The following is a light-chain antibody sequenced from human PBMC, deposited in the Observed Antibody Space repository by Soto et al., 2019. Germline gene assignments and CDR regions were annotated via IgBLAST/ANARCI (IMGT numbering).Light chain of an antibody. V-gene: IGLV2-11*01. Sequence: QSALTQPRSVSGSPGQSVTISCTGTSSDVGGYDFVSWYQHPPGKAPKLMIYDVSKRPSGVPDRFSGSKSGNTASLTISGLQAEDEADYYCCSYAGTYPRGLFGGGTKLTVL. CDR3: CSYAGTYPRGL. CDR2: DVS. J-gene: IGLJ2*01. CDR1: SSDVGGYDF.